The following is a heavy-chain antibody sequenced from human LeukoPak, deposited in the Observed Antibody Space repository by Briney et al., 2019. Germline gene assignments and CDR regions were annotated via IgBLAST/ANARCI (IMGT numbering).Heavy chain of an antibody. V-gene: IGHV2-5*01. CDR3: AHSRTYYDFWSGYYSDFDY. D-gene: IGHD3-3*01. CDR2: IYWNDDK. Sequence: SGPTLVKPTQTLTLTCTFSGFSLSTSGVGVGWIRQPPGKALEWLALIYWNDDKRYSPSLKSRLTITKDTSKNQVVLTMTNMDPVDTATYYCAHSRTYYDFWSGYYSDFDYWGQGTLVTVSS. J-gene: IGHJ4*02. CDR1: GFSLSTSGVG.